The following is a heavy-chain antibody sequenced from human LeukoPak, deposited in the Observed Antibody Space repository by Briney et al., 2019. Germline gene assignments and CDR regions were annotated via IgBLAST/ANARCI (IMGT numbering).Heavy chain of an antibody. Sequence: GASVKVSCKASGYTFTSYYMHWVRQAPGQGLEWMGIINPSGGSTSYAQKFQGRVTMTRDTSTSTVYMELSSLRSEDTAVYYCAREGGVRGVIQPQSFDYWGQGTLVTVSS. CDR2: INPSGGST. CDR3: AREGGVRGVIQPQSFDY. J-gene: IGHJ4*02. CDR1: GYTFTSYY. D-gene: IGHD3-10*01. V-gene: IGHV1-46*01.